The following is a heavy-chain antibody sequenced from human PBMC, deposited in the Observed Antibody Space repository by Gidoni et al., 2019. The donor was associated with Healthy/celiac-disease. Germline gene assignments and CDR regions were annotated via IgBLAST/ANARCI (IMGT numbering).Heavy chain of an antibody. D-gene: IGHD6-19*01. CDR2: ISGSGGST. V-gene: IGHV3-23*01. Sequence: EVQLLESGGGLVQPGGSLRLSCAASGFTFSSYAMSWVRQAPGKGLEWVSAISGSGGSTYYADSVKGRFTISRDNSKNTLYLQMNSLRAEDTAVYYCAKALRKGSKQWLVLGGDFFDYWGQGTLVTVSS. CDR3: AKALRKGSKQWLVLGGDFFDY. J-gene: IGHJ4*02. CDR1: GFTFSSYA.